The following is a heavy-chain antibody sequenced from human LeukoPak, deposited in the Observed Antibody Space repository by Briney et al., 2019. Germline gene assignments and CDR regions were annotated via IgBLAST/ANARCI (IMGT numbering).Heavy chain of an antibody. CDR3: AKGPGIVAAGTIYDNYYYYGMDV. CDR1: GFTFSSYA. J-gene: IGHJ6*02. D-gene: IGHD6-13*01. Sequence: GGSLRLSCAASGFTFSSYAMSWVRQAPGKGLEWVSAISGSGGSTYYADSVKGRFTISRDNSKNTLYLQMNSLRAEDTAVYYCAKGPGIVAAGTIYDNYYYYGMDVWGQGTTVTVSS. V-gene: IGHV3-23*01. CDR2: ISGSGGST.